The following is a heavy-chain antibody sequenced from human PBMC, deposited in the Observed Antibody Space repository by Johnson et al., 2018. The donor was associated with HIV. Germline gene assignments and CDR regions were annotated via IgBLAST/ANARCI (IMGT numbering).Heavy chain of an antibody. Sequence: QVQLVESGGGLVKPGGSLRLSCAASGFTFSDYYMSWIRQAPGKGLEWVSYISGTGSTIYYADSVKGRFTISRDNSKNSLYLQMNRLKAEEAAVDYCGGGGVGGWDHDAFDMWGQGTMVTVAS. J-gene: IGHJ3*02. V-gene: IGHV3-11*04. CDR2: ISGTGSTI. CDR1: GFTFSDYY. CDR3: GGGGVGGWDHDAFDM. D-gene: IGHD6-19*01.